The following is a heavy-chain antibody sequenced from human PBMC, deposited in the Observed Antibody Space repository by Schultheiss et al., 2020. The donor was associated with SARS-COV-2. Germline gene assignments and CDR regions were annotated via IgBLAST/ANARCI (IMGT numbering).Heavy chain of an antibody. Sequence: GGSLRLSCAASGFTLSNYWMSWVRQAPGKGPEWVANINPGASRKNYVDSVKGRFTISRDNAKNSLYLQMNSLRAEDTAVYYCARGRSGIVVVPAAIRRSPYYYYMDVWGKGTTVTVSS. D-gene: IGHD2-2*02. CDR1: GFTLSNYW. CDR3: ARGRSGIVVVPAAIRRSPYYYYMDV. J-gene: IGHJ6*03. V-gene: IGHV3-7*01. CDR2: INPGASRK.